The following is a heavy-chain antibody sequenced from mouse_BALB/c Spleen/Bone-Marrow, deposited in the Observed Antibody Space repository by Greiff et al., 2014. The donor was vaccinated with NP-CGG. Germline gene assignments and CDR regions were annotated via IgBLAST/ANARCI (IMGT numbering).Heavy chain of an antibody. CDR2: IDPANGNT. J-gene: IGHJ2*01. CDR1: GFNIKDTY. V-gene: IGHV14-3*02. D-gene: IGHD1-1*01. CDR3: ARYYYGYYFDY. Sequence: VQLKESGAELVKPGASVKLSCTASGFNIKDTYIHWVKQRPEQGLEWIGRIDPANGNTKYDPKFQGKATITADTSSNTAYLQLSSLTSEDTAVYYCARYYYGYYFDYWGQGTTLTVSS.